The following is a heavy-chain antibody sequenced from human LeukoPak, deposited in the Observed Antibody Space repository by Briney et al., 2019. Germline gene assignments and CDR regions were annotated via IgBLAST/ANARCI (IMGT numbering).Heavy chain of an antibody. CDR3: ANKYQLGGEFDY. V-gene: IGHV3-23*01. J-gene: IGHJ4*02. D-gene: IGHD2-2*01. CDR1: GFTFSSYA. CDR2: ISGSGGST. Sequence: GGSLRLSCAASGFTFSSYAMSWVRQAPGEGLEWISAISGSGGSTYYADSVKGRFTISRDNSKNTLYLQMNSLRAEDTAVYYCANKYQLGGEFDYWGQGTLVTVSS.